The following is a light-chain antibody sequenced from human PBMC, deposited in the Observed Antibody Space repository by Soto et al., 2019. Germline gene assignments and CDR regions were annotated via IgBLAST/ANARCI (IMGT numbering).Light chain of an antibody. Sequence: SYELTQPPSVSVSPGQTASITCSGDKVGDKYACWYQQKPGQSPVLVIYQDRKRPSGIPERFSGSSSGNTATMTIIGTQAMDEADYYCHACDSSTWVFGTGTKLTVL. V-gene: IGLV3-1*01. CDR2: QDR. J-gene: IGLJ1*01. CDR1: KVGDKY. CDR3: HACDSSTWV.